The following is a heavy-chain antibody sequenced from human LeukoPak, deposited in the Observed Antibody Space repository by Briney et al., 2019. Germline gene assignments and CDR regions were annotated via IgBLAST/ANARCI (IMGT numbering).Heavy chain of an antibody. CDR1: GFTFSSYS. V-gene: IGHV3-21*04. J-gene: IGHJ4*02. Sequence: PGGSLRLSCAASGFTFSSYSMNWVRQAPGKGLEWVSSISSSSSYIYYADSVKGRFTISRDNAKNSLYLQMNSLRAEDTAVYYCARRSGGSCYADYWGQGTLVTVSS. CDR3: ARRSGGSCYADY. CDR2: ISSSSSYI. D-gene: IGHD2-15*01.